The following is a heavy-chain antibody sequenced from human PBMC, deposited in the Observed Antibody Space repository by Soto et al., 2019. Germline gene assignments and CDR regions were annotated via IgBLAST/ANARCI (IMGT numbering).Heavy chain of an antibody. CDR1: GFTFSNYA. V-gene: IGHV3-23*01. CDR3: AKGWERIDP. D-gene: IGHD1-26*01. J-gene: IGHJ5*02. CDR2: ISASGSNT. Sequence: EVQLLESGGGLVQPGGSLRLSCAASGFTFSNYAMNWVRQAPGKGLEWVSTISASGSNTYYADSVKGRFTISRDNSKNTLYLQMNSLRAEDTAVYYCAKGWERIDPWGQGTLVTVSS.